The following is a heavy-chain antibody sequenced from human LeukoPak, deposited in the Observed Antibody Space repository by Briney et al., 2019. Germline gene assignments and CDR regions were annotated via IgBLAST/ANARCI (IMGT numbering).Heavy chain of an antibody. CDR3: ARGLYWLDP. V-gene: IGHV3-74*01. CDR1: GFTFRSYW. CDR2: INSDGSTT. Sequence: GGSLRLSCAASGFTFRSYWMHWVRQAPGKGLVWVSHINSDGSTTSYADSVKGRFAISRDNAKNTLNLQINSLRAEDTAVYYCARGLYWLDPWGQGTLVTVSS. J-gene: IGHJ5*02.